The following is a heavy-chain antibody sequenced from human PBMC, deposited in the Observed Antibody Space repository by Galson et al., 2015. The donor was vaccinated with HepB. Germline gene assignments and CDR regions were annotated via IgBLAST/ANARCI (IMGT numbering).Heavy chain of an antibody. CDR2: IYSGGST. Sequence: SLRLSCAASGFSFRSYTMTWVRQAPGKGLEWVSVIYSGGSTYYADSVKGRFTISRDNSKNTLYLQMNSLRAEDTAVYYCARPRGSYSSSWYSPYYYGMDVWGQGTTVTVSS. CDR1: GFSFRSYT. CDR3: ARPRGSYSSSWYSPYYYGMDV. V-gene: IGHV3-66*04. D-gene: IGHD6-13*01. J-gene: IGHJ6*02.